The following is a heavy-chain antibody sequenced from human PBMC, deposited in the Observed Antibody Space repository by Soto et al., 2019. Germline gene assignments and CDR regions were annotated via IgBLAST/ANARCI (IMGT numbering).Heavy chain of an antibody. CDR3: ARAPGGITIFGVALDI. J-gene: IGHJ3*02. V-gene: IGHV1-69*02. CDR2: IIPILGIA. CDR1: GGTFSSYT. D-gene: IGHD3-3*01. Sequence: SVKVSCKASGGTFSSYTISWVRQAPGQGLEWMGRIIPILGIANYAQKFQGRVTITADKSTSTAYMELSSLRSEDTAVYYCARAPGGITIFGVALDIWGQGTMVTVSS.